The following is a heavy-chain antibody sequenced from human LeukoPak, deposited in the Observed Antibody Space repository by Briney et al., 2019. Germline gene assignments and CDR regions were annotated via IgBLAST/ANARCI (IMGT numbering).Heavy chain of an antibody. Sequence: GGSLRLSCAASGFTFSSYNMYWVRQAPGQGLEWVSSLSGGSDHIYYADPVKGRFTISRDNAKNSLYLQMNSLRAEDTAVYYCARAKDYYDSSGTDYWGQGTLVTVSS. D-gene: IGHD3-22*01. J-gene: IGHJ4*02. CDR2: LSGGSDHI. CDR1: GFTFSSYN. CDR3: ARAKDYYDSSGTDY. V-gene: IGHV3-21*01.